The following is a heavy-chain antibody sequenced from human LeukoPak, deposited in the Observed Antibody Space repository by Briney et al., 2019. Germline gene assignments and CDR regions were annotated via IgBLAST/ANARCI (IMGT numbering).Heavy chain of an antibody. CDR3: ARDARYSSSWYGDY. CDR1: GYTFTSYA. D-gene: IGHD6-13*01. CDR2: INAGNGNT. V-gene: IGHV1-3*01. J-gene: IGHJ4*02. Sequence: ASVKVSCKASGYTFTSYAMHWVRQAPGQRLEWMGWINAGNGNTKYSQKFQGRVTITRDTSASTAYMELSRLRSDDTAVYYCARDARYSSSWYGDYWGQGTLVTVSS.